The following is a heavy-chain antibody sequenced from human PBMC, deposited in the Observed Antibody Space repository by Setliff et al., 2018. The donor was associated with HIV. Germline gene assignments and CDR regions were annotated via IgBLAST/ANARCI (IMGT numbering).Heavy chain of an antibody. Sequence: SETLSLTCSVSGGSISSGSYYWSWIRQPPEKGLEWIGYIYYSGTTKYNPSLKSRVTMSVDTSKNQFSLKLSSVTAADTAMYYCVRDDYGYNGKGFDYWGPGTLVTVSS. J-gene: IGHJ4*02. D-gene: IGHD4-17*01. CDR2: IYYSGTT. CDR3: VRDDYGYNGKGFDY. V-gene: IGHV4-61*01. CDR1: GGSISSGSYY.